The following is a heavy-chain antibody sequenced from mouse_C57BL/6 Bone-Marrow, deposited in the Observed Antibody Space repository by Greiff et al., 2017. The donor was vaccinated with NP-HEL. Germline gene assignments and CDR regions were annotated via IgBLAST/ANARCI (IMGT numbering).Heavy chain of an antibody. J-gene: IGHJ3*01. Sequence: QVQLQQSGAELVRPGASVTLSCKASGYTFTDYEMHWVKQTPVHGLEWIGAIDPETGGTAYNQKFKGKAILTADKSSSTAYMELRSLTSEDSAVYYFTRFGSGDYDVDWFAYWGQGTLVTVSA. CDR1: GYTFTDYE. CDR2: IDPETGGT. V-gene: IGHV1-15*01. CDR3: TRFGSGDYDVDWFAY. D-gene: IGHD2-4*01.